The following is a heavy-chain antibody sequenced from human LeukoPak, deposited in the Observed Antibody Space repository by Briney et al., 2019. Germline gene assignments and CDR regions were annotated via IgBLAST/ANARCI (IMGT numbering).Heavy chain of an antibody. CDR1: GFTFSSYG. J-gene: IGHJ4*02. Sequence: GGSLRLSCAASGFTFSSYGMHWVRQAPGKGLEWVGRIKSKTDGGTTDYAAPVKGRFTISRDDSKNTLYLQMNSLKTEDTAVYYCTTGGRLGYDILTGYYKIDYFDYWGQGTLVTVSS. V-gene: IGHV3-15*01. CDR2: IKSKTDGGTT. CDR3: TTGGRLGYDILTGYYKIDYFDY. D-gene: IGHD3-9*01.